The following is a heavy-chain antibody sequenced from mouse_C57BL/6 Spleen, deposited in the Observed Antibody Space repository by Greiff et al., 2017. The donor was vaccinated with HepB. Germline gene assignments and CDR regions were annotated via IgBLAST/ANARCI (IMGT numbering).Heavy chain of an antibody. CDR3: ARYERTYYAMDY. V-gene: IGHV7-3*01. CDR1: GFTFTDYY. J-gene: IGHJ4*01. CDR2: IRNKANGYTT. Sequence: EVHLVESGGGLVQPGGSLSLSCAASGFTFTDYYMSWVRQPPGKALEWLGFIRNKANGYTTEYSAAVKGRFTISRDNSQSILYLQMNALRAEDSATYYCARYERTYYAMDYWGQGTSVTVSS.